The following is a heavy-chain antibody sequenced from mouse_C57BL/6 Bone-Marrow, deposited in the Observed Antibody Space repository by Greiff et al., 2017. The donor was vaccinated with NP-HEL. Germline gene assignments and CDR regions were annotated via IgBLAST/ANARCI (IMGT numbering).Heavy chain of an antibody. CDR3: ARFYYGSRAWFAY. CDR1: GFNIKDYY. D-gene: IGHD1-1*01. Sequence: EVKVVESGAELVKPGASVKLSCTASGFNIKDYYMHGVKQRTEQGLEWIGRIDPEDGETKYAPKFQGKAPITADTSSNTAYLQLSSLTSEDTAVYYCARFYYGSRAWFAYWGQGTLVTVSA. V-gene: IGHV14-2*01. CDR2: IDPEDGET. J-gene: IGHJ3*01.